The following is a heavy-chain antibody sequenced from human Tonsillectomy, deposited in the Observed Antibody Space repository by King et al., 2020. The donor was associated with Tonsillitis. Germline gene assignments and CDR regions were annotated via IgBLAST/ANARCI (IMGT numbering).Heavy chain of an antibody. Sequence: VQLVQSGAEVKKPGESLKISCQGSGYTFTDYWIGWVRQMPGKGLEWMGIIYPSDSDTRYSPSFQGQVAISADKSISTAYLQWSSLKASDTAIYYCARPSSESFHTFDIWGQGTMVTVSS. J-gene: IGHJ3*02. CDR3: ARPSSESFHTFDI. CDR2: IYPSDSDT. V-gene: IGHV5-51*03. CDR1: GYTFTDYW. D-gene: IGHD3-22*01.